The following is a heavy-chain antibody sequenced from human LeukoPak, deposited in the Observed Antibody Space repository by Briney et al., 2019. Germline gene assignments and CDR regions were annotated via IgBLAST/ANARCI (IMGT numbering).Heavy chain of an antibody. V-gene: IGHV5-51*01. Sequence: GESLQISCQGSGYSINNYWIGWVRQTPGKGLEWMGIIYPADSDIRYSPSFQGQVTISADKSISTAYLQWSSLKASDTAMYYCARQEYCSGGSCYTWFDPWGQGTLVTVSS. J-gene: IGHJ5*02. D-gene: IGHD2-15*01. CDR3: ARQEYCSGGSCYTWFDP. CDR1: GYSINNYW. CDR2: IYPADSDI.